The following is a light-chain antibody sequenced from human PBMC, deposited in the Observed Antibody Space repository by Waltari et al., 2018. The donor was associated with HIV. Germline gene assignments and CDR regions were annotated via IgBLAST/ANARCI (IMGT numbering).Light chain of an antibody. CDR3: SSYTSSSSYV. V-gene: IGLV2-14*01. J-gene: IGLJ1*01. CDR2: DVS. Sequence: QSALTQPASVSGSPGQSITISCTGTSSDVGGYNYVSWYQQHPGKAPKLMIYDVSNRPAGVSNLFSGSKSVNTASLTISWLQAEDEADYYCSSYTSSSSYVFGTGTKVTVL. CDR1: SSDVGGYNY.